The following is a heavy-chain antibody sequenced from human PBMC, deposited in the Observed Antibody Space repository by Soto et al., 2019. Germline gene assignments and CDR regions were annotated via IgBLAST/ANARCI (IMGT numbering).Heavy chain of an antibody. D-gene: IGHD6-13*01. J-gene: IGHJ1*01. Sequence: QVQLVQSGAEVKKPGSSVKVSCKASGGTFSSYTISWVRQAPGQGLEWMGRIIPILGIANYAQKFQGRVTITADKSTSTAYMELSSLRSEDTAVYYCARGARGQQLSVHHWGQGTLVTVSS. V-gene: IGHV1-69*02. CDR1: GGTFSSYT. CDR2: IIPILGIA. CDR3: ARGARGQQLSVHH.